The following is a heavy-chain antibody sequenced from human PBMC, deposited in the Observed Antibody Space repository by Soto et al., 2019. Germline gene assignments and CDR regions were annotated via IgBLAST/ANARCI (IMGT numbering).Heavy chain of an antibody. CDR3: ARASYDSSTYYLDY. V-gene: IGHV4-30-4*01. J-gene: IGHJ4*02. CDR2: IYYSGST. D-gene: IGHD3-22*01. CDR1: GASISSGDYY. Sequence: QVQLQESGPGLVKPSQTLSLTCTVSGASISSGDYYWTWIRQPPGKGLEWIGSIYYSGSTYYNPSLKSRVTLSVDTSNIQFSLKLSSVTAADTAVYYCARASYDSSTYYLDYWGQGTLVTVSS.